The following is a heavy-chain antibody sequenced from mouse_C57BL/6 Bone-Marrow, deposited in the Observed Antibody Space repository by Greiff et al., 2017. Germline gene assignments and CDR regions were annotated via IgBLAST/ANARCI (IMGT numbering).Heavy chain of an antibody. V-gene: IGHV3-6*01. CDR2: ISYDGSN. D-gene: IGHD3-3*01. Sequence: DVKLQESGPGLVKPSQSLSLTCSVTGYSITSGYYWNWIRQFPGNKLEWMGYISYDGSNNYNPSLKNRISITRDTSKNQVFLKLNSVTTEDTATYYCAREGQAAYWGQGTLVTVSA. CDR3: AREGQAAY. CDR1: GYSITSGYY. J-gene: IGHJ3*01.